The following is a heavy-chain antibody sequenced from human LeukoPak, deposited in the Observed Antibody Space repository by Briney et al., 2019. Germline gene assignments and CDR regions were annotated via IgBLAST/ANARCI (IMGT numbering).Heavy chain of an antibody. Sequence: GGSLRLSCEASGFTFSSYSMNWVRQAPGKGLEWVSYISSSSSTIYYADSVKGRFTISRDNAKNSLYLQMNSLRAEDTAVYYCARVQGSGYAGWFDPWGQGTLVTVSS. CDR3: ARVQGSGYAGWFDP. J-gene: IGHJ5*02. D-gene: IGHD3-22*01. V-gene: IGHV3-48*01. CDR2: ISSSSSTI. CDR1: GFTFSSYS.